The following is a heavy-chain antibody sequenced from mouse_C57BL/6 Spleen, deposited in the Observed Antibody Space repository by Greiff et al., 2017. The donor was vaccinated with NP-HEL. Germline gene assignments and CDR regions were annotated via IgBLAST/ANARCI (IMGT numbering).Heavy chain of an antibody. CDR3: ARSTVVAHWYFDV. D-gene: IGHD1-1*01. V-gene: IGHV1-18*01. J-gene: IGHJ1*03. CDR2: INPNNGGT. Sequence: EVQLQQSEPELVKPGASVKIPCKASGYTFTDYNMDWVKQSHGKSLEWIGDINPNNGGTIYNQKFKGKATLTVDKSSSTAYMELRSLTSEDTAVYYCARSTVVAHWYFDVWGTGTTVTVSS. CDR1: GYTFTDYN.